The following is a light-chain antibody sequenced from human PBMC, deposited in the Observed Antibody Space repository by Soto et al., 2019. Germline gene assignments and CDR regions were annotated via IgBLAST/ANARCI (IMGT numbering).Light chain of an antibody. CDR3: QQRYNWPVT. Sequence: DIVMTPSPDSLAVSLGERATLSCRASQSVSSYLVWFQQKPGQAPRLLIYAASNRATGIPARFSGSGSGTDFTLTISSLEPEDFSVYYCQQRYNWPVTFGQGTRLEIK. CDR1: QSVSSY. J-gene: IGKJ5*01. CDR2: AAS. V-gene: IGKV3-11*01.